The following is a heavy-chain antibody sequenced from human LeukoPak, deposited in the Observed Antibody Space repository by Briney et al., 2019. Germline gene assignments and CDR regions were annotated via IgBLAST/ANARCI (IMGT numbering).Heavy chain of an antibody. V-gene: IGHV1-2*02. CDR1: GYTFTGYY. D-gene: IGHD5-18*01. CDR2: INPNSGGT. Sequence: ASVKVSCKASGYTFTGYYMHWVRQAPGQGREWMGWINPNSGGTNYAQKFQGRVTMTRDTSISTAYMELSRLRSDDTAVYYCASGYSYAPGAFDIWGQGTMVTVSS. CDR3: ASGYSYAPGAFDI. J-gene: IGHJ3*02.